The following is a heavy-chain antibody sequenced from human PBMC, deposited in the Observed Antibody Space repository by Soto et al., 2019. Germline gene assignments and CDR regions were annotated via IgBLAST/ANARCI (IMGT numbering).Heavy chain of an antibody. CDR3: ARGTYDFWSGYYHFDY. J-gene: IGHJ4*02. CDR2: ISYDGSNK. Sequence: GGSLRLSCAASGFTFSSYAMHWVRQAPGKGLEWVAVISYDGSNKYYADSVKGRFTISRDNPKNTLYLQMNSLRAEDTAVYYCARGTYDFWSGYYHFDYWGQGTLVTVSS. V-gene: IGHV3-30-3*01. D-gene: IGHD3-3*01. CDR1: GFTFSSYA.